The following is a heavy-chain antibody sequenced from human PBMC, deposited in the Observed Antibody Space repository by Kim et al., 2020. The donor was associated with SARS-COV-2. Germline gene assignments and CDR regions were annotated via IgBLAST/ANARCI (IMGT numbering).Heavy chain of an antibody. J-gene: IGHJ4*02. CDR3: ARGGSGSQYFFDF. CDR2: IDPKESFT. V-gene: IGHV5-10-1*01. CDR1: GYTFPNHW. Sequence: GESLKISCQGSGYTFPNHWISWVRQMPGKGLEWMGRIDPKESFTTYGPSFQGHVTVSADTSTNTVYLQWNSLKASDTAMYYCARGGSGSQYFFDFWGQGTLVTVSS. D-gene: IGHD3-22*01.